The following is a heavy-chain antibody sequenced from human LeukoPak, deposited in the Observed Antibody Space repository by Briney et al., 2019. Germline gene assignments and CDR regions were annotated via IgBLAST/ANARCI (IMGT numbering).Heavy chain of an antibody. V-gene: IGHV3-7*01. CDR1: GFTFSTYW. Sequence: GGSLRLSCAASGFTFSTYWMNWFRQPPGKGLEWVAKIKADGGEKDHVASVKGRFTISRDNAKNTLYLQMNSLRAEDTAVYYCARGIPYNGIAAGDYWGQGTLVTVSS. CDR3: ARGIPYNGIAAGDY. J-gene: IGHJ4*02. CDR2: IKADGGEK. D-gene: IGHD6-13*01.